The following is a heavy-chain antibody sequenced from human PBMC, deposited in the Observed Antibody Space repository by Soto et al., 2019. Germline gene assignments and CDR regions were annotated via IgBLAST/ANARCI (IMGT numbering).Heavy chain of an antibody. CDR2: ISWNSGSI. CDR1: GFTFDDYA. V-gene: IGHV3-9*01. J-gene: IGHJ6*02. CDR3: AKSSGSSGWTGGMDV. D-gene: IGHD6-19*01. Sequence: GGSLRLSCAASGFTFDDYAMHWVRQAPGKGLEWVSGISWNSGSIGYADSVKGRFTISRDNAKNSLYLQMNSLRAEDTALYYCAKSSGSSGWTGGMDVWGQGTTVTVS.